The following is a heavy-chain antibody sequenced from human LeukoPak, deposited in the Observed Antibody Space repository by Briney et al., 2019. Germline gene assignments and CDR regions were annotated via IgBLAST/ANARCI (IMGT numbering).Heavy chain of an antibody. J-gene: IGHJ4*02. Sequence: PGGSLRLSCAASGFTFSSYAMHWVRQAPGKGLEWVAVISYDGSNKYYADSVKGRFTISRDNSKNTLYLQMNSLRAEATAVYCCARVTYRSSWGGGNYWGQGTLVTVSS. CDR1: GFTFSSYA. D-gene: IGHD6-13*01. V-gene: IGHV3-30-3*01. CDR3: ARVTYRSSWGGGNY. CDR2: ISYDGSNK.